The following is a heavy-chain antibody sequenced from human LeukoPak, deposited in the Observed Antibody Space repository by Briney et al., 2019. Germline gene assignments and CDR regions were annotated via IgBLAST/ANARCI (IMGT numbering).Heavy chain of an antibody. Sequence: PSDTLSLTCTVSGGSISSSNYYWGWIRQPPGKGLEWIGNIFYSESTYYNPFLKSRVTISVDTSRRQFSLNLSSVTAADTAVYYGARHSSVSTVVFDYWGQGTLVTVSS. CDR2: IFYSEST. CDR1: GGSISSSNYY. J-gene: IGHJ4*02. V-gene: IGHV4-39*01. D-gene: IGHD4-23*01. CDR3: ARHSSVSTVVFDY.